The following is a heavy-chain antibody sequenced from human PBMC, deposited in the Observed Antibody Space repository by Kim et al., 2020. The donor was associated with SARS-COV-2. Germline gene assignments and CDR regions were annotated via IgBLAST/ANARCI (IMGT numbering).Heavy chain of an antibody. CDR3: ATDGPAHRRFDP. Sequence: GGSLRLSCAASGFTFSSYEMNWVRQAPGKGLEWISYISSRGMTISYADSVKGRFTISRDNAKNSLYLQMNSLRVEDMGVYYCATDGPAHRRFDPWGQGTPVTVSS. V-gene: IGHV3-48*03. CDR1: GFTFSSYE. J-gene: IGHJ5*02. CDR2: ISSRGMTI.